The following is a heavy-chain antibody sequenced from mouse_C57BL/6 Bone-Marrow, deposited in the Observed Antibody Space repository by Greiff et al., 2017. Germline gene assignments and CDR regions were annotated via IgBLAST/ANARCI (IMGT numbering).Heavy chain of an antibody. CDR3: ARGGNYGGYYFDY. CDR1: GYTFTTYP. J-gene: IGHJ2*01. Sequence: QVQLQQSGAELVKPGASVKMSCKASGYTFTTYPIEWMKQNHGKSLEWIGNFHPYNDDTKYNEKLKGKATFTVEKSSSTVYLELSRLSSDDSAFYYCARGGNYGGYYFDYWGQGTTLTVSS. D-gene: IGHD2-1*01. V-gene: IGHV1-47*01. CDR2: FHPYNDDT.